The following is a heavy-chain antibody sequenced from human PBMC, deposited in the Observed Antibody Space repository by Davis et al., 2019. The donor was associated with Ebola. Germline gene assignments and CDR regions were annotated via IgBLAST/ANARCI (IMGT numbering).Heavy chain of an antibody. Sequence: GESLKISCAASGFIVSDKYMSWVRQAPGKGLEWVSVIYRDGRTYYADSVKGRFTISRDNSKNTVYLQTNSLRAEDTAVYYCARHVYGDFWYFDLWGRGTRVTVSS. CDR2: IYRDGRT. D-gene: IGHD4-17*01. J-gene: IGHJ2*01. CDR3: ARHVYGDFWYFDL. CDR1: GFIVSDKY. V-gene: IGHV3-53*01.